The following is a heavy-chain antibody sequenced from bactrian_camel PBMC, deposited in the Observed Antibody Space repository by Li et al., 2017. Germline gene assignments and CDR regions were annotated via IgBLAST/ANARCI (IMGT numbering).Heavy chain of an antibody. CDR1: GYSVRSYC. Sequence: VESGGGSVQTGGSLRLACKVSGYSVRSYCMGWFRQGPGKGLGWVSSIYSDSSNSYYADSVKDRFTASRDNAKNTVTLQMNSLKVEDTALYYCAAGPTGSWLEYMNYWGEGTQVTVS. CDR2: IYSDSSNS. D-gene: IGHD2*01. J-gene: IGHJ7*01. V-gene: IGHV3-2*01.